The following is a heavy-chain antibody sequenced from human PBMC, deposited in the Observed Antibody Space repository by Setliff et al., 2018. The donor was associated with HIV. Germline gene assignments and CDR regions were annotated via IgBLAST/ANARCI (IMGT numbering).Heavy chain of an antibody. Sequence: SETLSLTCTVSGGSISSADYYWSWIRQPPGKGLEWIGYIYYSRNTYFNPALKSRITMSVDTSEDQFSLKLSSVTAADTAVYYCARQSTTSRDFDSWGQGTLVTVSS. J-gene: IGHJ4*02. CDR2: IYYSRNT. V-gene: IGHV4-30-4*08. CDR1: GGSISSADYY. CDR3: ARQSTTSRDFDS. D-gene: IGHD2-2*01.